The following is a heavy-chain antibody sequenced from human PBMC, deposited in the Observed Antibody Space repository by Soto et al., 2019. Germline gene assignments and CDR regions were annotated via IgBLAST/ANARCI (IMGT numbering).Heavy chain of an antibody. Sequence: QVQLVQSGAEVKKPGSSVKVSCKGSGGTFSSYTISWVRQAPGQGLEWMGRIIPILGIANYAQKFQGRVTITADKSTSTAYMELSSLRSEDTAVYYCAREGITTGAGGMDVWGQGTTVTVSS. D-gene: IGHD3-16*01. V-gene: IGHV1-69*08. CDR3: AREGITTGAGGMDV. CDR1: GGTFSSYT. J-gene: IGHJ6*02. CDR2: IIPILGIA.